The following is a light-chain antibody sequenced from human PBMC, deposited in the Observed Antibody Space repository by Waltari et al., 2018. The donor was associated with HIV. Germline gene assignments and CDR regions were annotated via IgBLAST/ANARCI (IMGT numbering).Light chain of an antibody. CDR1: QSISSW. V-gene: IGKV1-5*03. J-gene: IGKJ1*01. Sequence: DIQMTQSPSTLSASVGDRVTITCPASQSISSWLAWYQQKPGKAPKLLIYKASSLESGVPSRFSGSGSGTEFTLTISSLQPDDFATYYGQQYNSYWTFGQGTKVEIK. CDR3: QQYNSYWT. CDR2: KAS.